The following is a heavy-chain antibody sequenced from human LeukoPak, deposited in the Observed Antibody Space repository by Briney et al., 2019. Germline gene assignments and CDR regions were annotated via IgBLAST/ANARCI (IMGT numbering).Heavy chain of an antibody. D-gene: IGHD5-12*01. Sequence: GGTLRLSCAASGFTFSSYAMSWVRQAPGKGLEWVSAISGSGGSTCYADSVKGRFTISRDNSKNTLYLQMNSLRAEDTAVYYCAKGTGIGATIFANWGQGTLVTVSS. CDR2: ISGSGGST. CDR3: AKGTGIGATIFAN. CDR1: GFTFSSYA. J-gene: IGHJ4*02. V-gene: IGHV3-23*01.